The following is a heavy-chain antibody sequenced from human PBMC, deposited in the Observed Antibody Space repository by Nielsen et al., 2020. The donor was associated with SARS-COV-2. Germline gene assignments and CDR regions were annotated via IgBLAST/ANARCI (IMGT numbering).Heavy chain of an antibody. J-gene: IGHJ6*02. CDR2: IDSGGST. CDR3: ARDSDYRVNGMDV. CDR1: GFTFDDYA. Sequence: GESLKISCAASGFTFDDYAMHWVRQAPGKGLEWVSVIDSGGSTFYADSVKGRFTISRDNSKNTLYLQMNSLRAEDSAVYYCARDSDYRVNGMDVWGQGTTVTVSS. V-gene: IGHV3-53*01. D-gene: IGHD4-11*01.